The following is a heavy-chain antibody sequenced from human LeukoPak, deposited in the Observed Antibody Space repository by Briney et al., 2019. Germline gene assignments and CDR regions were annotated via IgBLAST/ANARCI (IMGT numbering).Heavy chain of an antibody. CDR2: FDPEDGAR. D-gene: IGHD5-18*01. CDR3: ATGYTYDYSPY. J-gene: IGHJ4*02. Sequence: ASVKVSCKVSGDTVTGFSIHWVRQAPGHGLEWMGGFDPEDGARIFAQKFQGRVTMTEDTSTDTAYMDLSSLRSEDTAVYYCATGYTYDYSPYWGQGTLVTVSS. V-gene: IGHV1-24*01. CDR1: GDTVTGFS.